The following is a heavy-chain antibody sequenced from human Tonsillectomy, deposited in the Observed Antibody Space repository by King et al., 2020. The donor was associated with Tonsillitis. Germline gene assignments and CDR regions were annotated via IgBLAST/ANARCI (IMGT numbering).Heavy chain of an antibody. Sequence: QLVQSGAEVKKPGESLKISCKGSGYSFTNYWIGWVRQMPGKGLEWMGIIYPGDSDTRYSPSFQGQVTISADKSIRTAYLQWSSLEASDTAMYYCARHSTGYSSSWGHFDYWGQGTLVTVSS. D-gene: IGHD6-13*01. J-gene: IGHJ4*02. CDR1: GYSFTNYW. CDR3: ARHSTGYSSSWGHFDY. V-gene: IGHV5-51*01. CDR2: IYPGDSDT.